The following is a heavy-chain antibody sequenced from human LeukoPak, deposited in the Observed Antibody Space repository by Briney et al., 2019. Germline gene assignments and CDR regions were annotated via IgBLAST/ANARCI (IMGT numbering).Heavy chain of an antibody. D-gene: IGHD4-17*01. CDR1: GYTFTSYG. V-gene: IGHV1-18*01. Sequence: GASVKVSCKASGYTFTSYGISWVRQAPGQGLEWMGWISAYNGNTNYAQKLQGRVTMTTDTSTSTAYMELRSLRSDDTAVYYCARYGIHDYGDFYYYYYMDVWGKGTTVTVSS. J-gene: IGHJ6*03. CDR2: ISAYNGNT. CDR3: ARYGIHDYGDFYYYYYMDV.